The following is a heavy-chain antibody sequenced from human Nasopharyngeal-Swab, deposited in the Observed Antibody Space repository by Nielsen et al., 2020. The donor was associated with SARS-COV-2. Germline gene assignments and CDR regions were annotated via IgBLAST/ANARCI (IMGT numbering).Heavy chain of an antibody. CDR2: ISAYNGNT. J-gene: IGHJ4*02. Sequence: ASVQVSCKAACYTFLSHGISWVRQPPAQGLEWMGWISAYNGNTNHAQKLQGRVTMTTDTSTSTAHMELRSLRSDDTAVYYCARVIAAAANEGLDYWGQGTLVTVSS. D-gene: IGHD6-13*01. CDR3: ARVIAAAANEGLDY. CDR1: CYTFLSHG. V-gene: IGHV1-18*01.